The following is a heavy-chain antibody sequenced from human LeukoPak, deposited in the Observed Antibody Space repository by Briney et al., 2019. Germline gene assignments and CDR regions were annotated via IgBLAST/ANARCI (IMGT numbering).Heavy chain of an antibody. CDR1: GGSISSYY. CDR2: IYYSGST. J-gene: IGHJ4*02. V-gene: IGHV4-59*01. CDR3: ARSSESYDSSGYYSYYFDY. Sequence: PSETLSLTCTVSGGSISSYYWSWIRQPPGKGLEWIGFIYYSGSTHYKPSLKSRGTISVDTSKNQYSLKLSSVTAADTAVYYCARSSESYDSSGYYSYYFDYWGQGTPVTVSS. D-gene: IGHD3-22*01.